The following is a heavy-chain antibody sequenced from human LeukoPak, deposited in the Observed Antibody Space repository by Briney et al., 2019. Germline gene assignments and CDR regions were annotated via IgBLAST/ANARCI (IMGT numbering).Heavy chain of an antibody. V-gene: IGHV1-24*01. CDR3: ASRGEGPDYGGNPGYY. CDR1: GYTLTELS. CDR2: FDPEDGET. Sequence: ASVKVSCKVSGYTLTELSMHWVRQAPGKGLEWMGGFDPEDGETIYAQKFQGRVTMTEDTSTDTAYMELSSLRSEDTAVYYCASRGEGPDYGGNPGYYWGQGTLVTVSS. J-gene: IGHJ4*02. D-gene: IGHD4-23*01.